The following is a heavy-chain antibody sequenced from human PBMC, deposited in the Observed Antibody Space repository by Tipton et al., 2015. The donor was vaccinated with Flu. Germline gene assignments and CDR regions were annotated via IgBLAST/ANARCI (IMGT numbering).Heavy chain of an antibody. Sequence: SLRLSCVASGFRFDEYAMHWVRQAPGKGLEWVSGISWNTGTIGYADSVRGRFTISRDNARNVLYLQMNSLRTEDMALYYCAKGAAAGPTYYFDYWGQGTLVTDSS. V-gene: IGHV3-9*03. J-gene: IGHJ4*02. CDR2: ISWNTGTI. CDR1: GFRFDEYA. D-gene: IGHD6-13*01. CDR3: AKGAAAGPTYYFDY.